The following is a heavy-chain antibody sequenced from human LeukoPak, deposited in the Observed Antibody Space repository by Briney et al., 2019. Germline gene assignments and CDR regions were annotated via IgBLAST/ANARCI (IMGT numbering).Heavy chain of an antibody. CDR3: AKLRGYYYYVMDV. Sequence: GGSLRLSCAASGFPFYSYEMTWVRQAPGKGLEWLSFINARGGITHIADSVKGRFSISRDNTKNSVYLQMDNLRAEDTAIYYCAKLRGYYYYVMDVWGQGTTVTVSS. J-gene: IGHJ6*02. CDR1: GFPFYSYE. CDR2: INARGGIT. V-gene: IGHV3-48*03.